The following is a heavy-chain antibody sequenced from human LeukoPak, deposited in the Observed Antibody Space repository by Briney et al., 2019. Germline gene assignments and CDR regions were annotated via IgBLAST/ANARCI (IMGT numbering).Heavy chain of an antibody. CDR3: ARLTTVVTPFDY. Sequence: SETLSLTCTVSGGSISGYFWSWIRQPPGKGLEWXGYIYHSGSTNYNPSLKSRVTMSVDTSKNQFSLKLSSLTAADTAVYYCARLTTVVTPFDYWGQGTLVSVSS. J-gene: IGHJ4*02. D-gene: IGHD4-23*01. CDR2: IYHSGST. CDR1: GGSISGYF. V-gene: IGHV4-59*01.